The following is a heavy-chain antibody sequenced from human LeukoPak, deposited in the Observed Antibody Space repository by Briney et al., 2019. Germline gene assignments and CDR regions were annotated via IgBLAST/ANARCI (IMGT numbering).Heavy chain of an antibody. Sequence: SETLSLTCAVYGGSFSGYYWSWIRQPPGKGLEWIGEINHSGSTNYNPSLKSRVTISVDTSKNQFSLKLSSVTAADTAVYYCARDTDYGDYYYYMDVWGKGTTVTVSS. J-gene: IGHJ6*03. D-gene: IGHD4-17*01. CDR3: ARDTDYGDYYYYMDV. V-gene: IGHV4-34*01. CDR2: INHSGST. CDR1: GGSFSGYY.